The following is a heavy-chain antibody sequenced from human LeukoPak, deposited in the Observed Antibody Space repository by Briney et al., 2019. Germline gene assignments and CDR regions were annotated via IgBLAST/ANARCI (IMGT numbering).Heavy chain of an antibody. Sequence: PGGSLRLSCAASGFTFSSYEMNWVRQAPGTGLEWFSYISSSGITIYYADSVKGRFTISRDNAKNSLYLQMNSLRAEDTAVYYCARAGGSGSYSRFDYWGQGTLVTVSS. V-gene: IGHV3-48*03. CDR3: ARAGGSGSYSRFDY. CDR1: GFTFSSYE. D-gene: IGHD3-10*01. J-gene: IGHJ4*02. CDR2: ISSSGITI.